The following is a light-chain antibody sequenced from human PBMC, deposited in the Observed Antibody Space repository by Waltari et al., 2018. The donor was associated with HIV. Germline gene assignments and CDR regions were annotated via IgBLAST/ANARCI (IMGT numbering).Light chain of an antibody. CDR2: SNK. Sequence: QSVLTQPPSASGTPRQRVTISCSGSSSNIGSNTVNWYQQLPGTAPKVLIYSNKQRPSGVPDRCSGSKSGTSASLAISGLQSEDEADYYCAAWDDSLNGHWVFGGGTKLTVL. CDR3: AAWDDSLNGHWV. J-gene: IGLJ3*02. V-gene: IGLV1-44*01. CDR1: SSNIGSNT.